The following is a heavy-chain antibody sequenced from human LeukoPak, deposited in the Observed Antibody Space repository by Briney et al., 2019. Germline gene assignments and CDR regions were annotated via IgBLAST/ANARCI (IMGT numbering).Heavy chain of an antibody. CDR2: LRGNGDT. CDR3: AKESWVSNADAVL. CDR1: GFTFSSYA. V-gene: IGHV3-23*01. J-gene: IGHJ4*02. D-gene: IGHD1-1*01. Sequence: GGSLRLSCAASGFTFSSYAMSWVREAPARGLEWVSSLRGNGDTFYADSVKGRFTLSRDDSRNTVYLQLNNLRVEETAVYYCAKESWVSNADAVLWGQGTVVTVSS.